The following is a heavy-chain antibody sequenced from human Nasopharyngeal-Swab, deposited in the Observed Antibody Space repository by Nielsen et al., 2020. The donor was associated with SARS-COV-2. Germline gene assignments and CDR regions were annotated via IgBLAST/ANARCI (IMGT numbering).Heavy chain of an antibody. CDR2: ISACNGNT. Sequence: ASVKVSCKASGYTFTSYGISWVRQAPGQGLEWMGWISACNGNTNYAQKLQGRVTMTTDTSTSTAYMELRSLRSDDTAVYYCARAGRITIFGVVIIDAFDIWGQGTMVTVSS. CDR1: GYTFTSYG. CDR3: ARAGRITIFGVVIIDAFDI. D-gene: IGHD3-3*01. J-gene: IGHJ3*02. V-gene: IGHV1-18*04.